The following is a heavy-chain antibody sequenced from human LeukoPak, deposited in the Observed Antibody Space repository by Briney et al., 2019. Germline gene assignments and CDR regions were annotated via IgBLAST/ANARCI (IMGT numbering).Heavy chain of an antibody. J-gene: IGHJ6*02. CDR1: GGSISSGGYY. V-gene: IGHV4-31*03. D-gene: IGHD2-15*01. CDR3: ARSHCSGGSCYLHYYYYYGMDV. CDR2: IYYSGST. Sequence: PSETLSLTCTVSGGSISSGGYYWSWIRQHPGKGLEWIGYIYYSGSTYHNPSLKSRVTISVDTSKNQFSLKLSSVTAADTAVYYCARSHCSGGSCYLHYYYYYGMDVWGQGTTVTVSS.